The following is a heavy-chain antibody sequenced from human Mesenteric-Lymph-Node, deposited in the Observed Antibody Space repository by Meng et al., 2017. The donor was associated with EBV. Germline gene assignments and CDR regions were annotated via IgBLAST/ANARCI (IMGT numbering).Heavy chain of an antibody. CDR2: IYFGGST. J-gene: IGHJ4*02. CDR1: GGSISGYY. CDR3: ATSSLTVDY. Sequence: QVQLQESGPGLVKPSETLSLTCTVSGGSISGYYWSWIRQPPVKGLEWIGDIYFGGSTDYNPSLKSRVTISVDMSKKQFSLKLGSVTAADTAVYYCATSSLTVDYWGQGTLVTVSS. V-gene: IGHV4-59*12.